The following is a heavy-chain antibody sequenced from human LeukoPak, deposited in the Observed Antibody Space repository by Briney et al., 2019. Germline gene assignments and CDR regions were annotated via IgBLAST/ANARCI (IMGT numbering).Heavy chain of an antibody. J-gene: IGHJ4*02. CDR3: ARARYYYDSSDYSLYIDY. CDR2: ISAYNGNT. D-gene: IGHD3-22*01. CDR1: GYTFTSYG. V-gene: IGHV1-18*01. Sequence: GASVKVSCKASGYTFTSYGITWVRQAPGQGLERMGWISAYNGNTNYAQKLQGRVTMTTDTSTSTAYMELRSLRSDDTAVYYCARARYYYDSSDYSLYIDYWGQGTLVTVSS.